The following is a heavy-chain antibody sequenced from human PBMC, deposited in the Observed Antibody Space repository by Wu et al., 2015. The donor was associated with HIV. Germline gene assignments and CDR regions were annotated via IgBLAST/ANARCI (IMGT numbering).Heavy chain of an antibody. V-gene: IGHV1-69*05. D-gene: IGHD1-14*01. Sequence: QVQLVQSGAEVKKPGSSVKVSCKASGGIFRSYAISWVRKAPGQGLEWMGGIIPVFGTTSYAQNFQGRVTLTTDESTSTVFMELSSLSSEDTAMYYCARDSGESESYQYNFKYWGQGTLVTVSS. CDR3: ARDSGESESYQYNFKY. CDR1: GGIFRSYA. CDR2: IIPVFGTT. J-gene: IGHJ4*02.